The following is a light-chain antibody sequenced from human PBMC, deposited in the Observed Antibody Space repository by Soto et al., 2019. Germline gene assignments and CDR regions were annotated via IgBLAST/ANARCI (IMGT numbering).Light chain of an antibody. CDR2: SAS. J-gene: IGKJ1*01. CDR1: QSVASSY. CDR3: HHFGSLPET. V-gene: IGKV3-20*01. Sequence: EVVLTQSPGTLSLSPGERVTLSCRASQSVASSYLAWYQQKPGRAPRLLFYSASSSDTGIPDRLSGSGSGTDFNLTISRLEPEDFAVYYCHHFGSLPETFGQGTNVE.